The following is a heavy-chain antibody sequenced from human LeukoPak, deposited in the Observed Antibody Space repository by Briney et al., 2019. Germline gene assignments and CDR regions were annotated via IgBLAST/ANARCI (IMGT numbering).Heavy chain of an antibody. Sequence: GGSLRLSCAASGFTFSSYGMHWVRQAPGKGLEWVTFIRYDGSNKYYADSVKGRFTISRDNSKNTLYLRMNSLRAEDTAVYYCAKALEMATRGAFDIWGQGTMVTVSS. CDR3: AKALEMATRGAFDI. V-gene: IGHV3-30*02. CDR2: IRYDGSNK. CDR1: GFTFSSYG. D-gene: IGHD5-24*01. J-gene: IGHJ3*02.